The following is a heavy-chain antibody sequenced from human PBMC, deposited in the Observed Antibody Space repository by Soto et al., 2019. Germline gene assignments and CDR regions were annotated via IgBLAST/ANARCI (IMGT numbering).Heavy chain of an antibody. J-gene: IGHJ6*02. CDR1: GGSISSGGYY. CDR2: IYYSGST. Sequence: PSETLSLTCTVSGGSISSGGYYWSWIRQHPGKGLEWIGYIYYSGSTYYNPSLKSRVTISVDTSKNQFSLKLSSVTAADTAVYYCARDRMHYDFWSSKRNYYYGMDVWGQGTTVTVSS. V-gene: IGHV4-31*03. CDR3: ARDRMHYDFWSSKRNYYYGMDV. D-gene: IGHD3-3*01.